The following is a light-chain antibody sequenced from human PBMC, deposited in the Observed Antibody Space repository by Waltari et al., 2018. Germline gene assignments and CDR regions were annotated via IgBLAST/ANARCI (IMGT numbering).Light chain of an antibody. CDR3: QQYKAYWT. CDR1: QRIDTW. Sequence: DIQMTQSPSTLSASEGDRVTITCRASQRIDTWLAWYQQKPGKAPKVLIYKVSRLESGVPSRFSGSGSGTEFTLTITGLQPDDFATYYCQQYKAYWTFGQGTRVEIQ. V-gene: IGKV1-5*03. J-gene: IGKJ1*01. CDR2: KVS.